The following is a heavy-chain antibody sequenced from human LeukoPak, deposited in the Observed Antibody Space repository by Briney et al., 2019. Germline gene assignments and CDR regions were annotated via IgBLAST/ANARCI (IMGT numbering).Heavy chain of an antibody. Sequence: KTGGSLRLSCAASGFTFSDYYMSWIRQAPGKGLERVSYISSSGSTIYYADSVKGRFTISRDNAKNSLYLQMNSLRAEDTAVYYCARDLVAVAGRDYWGQRTLVTVSS. J-gene: IGHJ4*02. V-gene: IGHV3-11*01. CDR2: ISSSGSTI. CDR3: ARDLVAVAGRDY. D-gene: IGHD6-19*01. CDR1: GFTFSDYY.